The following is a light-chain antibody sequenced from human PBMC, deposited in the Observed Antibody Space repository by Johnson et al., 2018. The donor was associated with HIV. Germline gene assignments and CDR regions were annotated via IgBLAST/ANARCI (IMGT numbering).Light chain of an antibody. V-gene: IGLV1-51*01. Sequence: LTQPPSMSAAPGQKVTISCSTSSSNIGNNYVSWYQQLPGTAPKLLIYDNNKRPSGIPDRFSGSKSGTSATLGITGLQTGDEADYYCGTWDSSLSFYVFGTGTKVTVL. CDR3: GTWDSSLSFYV. J-gene: IGLJ1*01. CDR2: DNN. CDR1: SSNIGNNY.